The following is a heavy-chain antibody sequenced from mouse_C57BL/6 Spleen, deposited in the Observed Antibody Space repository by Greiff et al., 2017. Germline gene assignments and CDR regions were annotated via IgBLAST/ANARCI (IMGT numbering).Heavy chain of an antibody. CDR2: ISYDGSN. J-gene: IGHJ4*01. Sequence: EVKLQESGPGLVKPSQSLSLTCSVTGYSITSGYYWNWIRQFPGNKLEWMGYISYDGSNNYNPSLKNRISITRDTSKNQFFLKLNSVTTEDTATYYCAVGWLLPYAMDYWGQGTSVTVSS. V-gene: IGHV3-6*01. CDR3: AVGWLLPYAMDY. CDR1: GYSITSGYY. D-gene: IGHD2-3*01.